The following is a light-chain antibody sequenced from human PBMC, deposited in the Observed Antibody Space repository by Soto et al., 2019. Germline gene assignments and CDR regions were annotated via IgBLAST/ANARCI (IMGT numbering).Light chain of an antibody. CDR3: QRYQTGT. Sequence: DIQMTQSPLTLSASVGDRVTITCRASQTIRRCLAWYQQKPGKAPKLLVYRASSLESGVPSRFCGSGSGTEFTLNISSMQSEDSATYYWQRYQTGTCGPGTKVEIK. V-gene: IGKV1-5*03. CDR1: QTIRRC. J-gene: IGKJ1*01. CDR2: RAS.